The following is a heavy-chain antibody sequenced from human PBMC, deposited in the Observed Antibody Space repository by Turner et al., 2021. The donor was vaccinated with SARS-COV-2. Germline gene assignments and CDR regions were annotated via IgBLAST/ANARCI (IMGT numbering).Heavy chain of an antibody. J-gene: IGHJ3*02. V-gene: IGHV3-15*01. CDR3: TTGTYYYDSSAYPNDAFDI. CDR2: IKSKTDGGTT. CDR1: GFTFSNAW. Sequence: EVQLLGSGGGLVQPGGSLRLSCAASGFTFSNAWMSWVRQAPGKGLEWVGRIKSKTDGGTTDYAAPVKGRFTISRDDSKNTLYLQMNSLKTEDTAVYYCTTGTYYYDSSAYPNDAFDIWGQGTMVTVSS. D-gene: IGHD3-22*01.